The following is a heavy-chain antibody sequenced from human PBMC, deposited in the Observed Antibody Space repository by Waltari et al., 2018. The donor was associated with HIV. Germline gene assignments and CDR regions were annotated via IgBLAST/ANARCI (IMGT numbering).Heavy chain of an antibody. Sequence: QLQLQESGQGLVKPSEPLSLTCSVSGGSVGSSSTYWGWIRQPPGKGLEWIGSINYSGNSYYNPSLKSRVTISVDTSKNQLSLNLSSVTAADTAVYYCAPYYYISSRHYFDSWGQGTLVTVSS. CDR1: GGSVGSSSTY. CDR2: INYSGNS. CDR3: APYYYISSRHYFDS. V-gene: IGHV4-39*07. J-gene: IGHJ4*02. D-gene: IGHD3-16*01.